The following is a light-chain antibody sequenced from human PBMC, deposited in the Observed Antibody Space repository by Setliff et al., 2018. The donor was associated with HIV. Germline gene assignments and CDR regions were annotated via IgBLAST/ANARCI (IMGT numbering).Light chain of an antibody. CDR1: SSDVGGYNS. CDR3: CSYVTGSTYV. CDR2: DVN. J-gene: IGLJ1*01. Sequence: QSVLTQPRSVSGSPGQSVTISCTGTSSDVGGYNSVSWYQQHPGKVPKLMIYDVNKRPSGVPDRFSGSKSGNTASLTISGLQAEDEADYFCCSYVTGSTYVFGTGTKVTVL. V-gene: IGLV2-11*01.